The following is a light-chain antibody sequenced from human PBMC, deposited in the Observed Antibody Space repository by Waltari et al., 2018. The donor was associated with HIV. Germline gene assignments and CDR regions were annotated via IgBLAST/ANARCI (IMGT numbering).Light chain of an antibody. Sequence: DIQMTQFPSSVSASVGDRVTMTCRATQGIANWVAWYQQKPGKAPKLLIHGASILQEGVPSRFSGSGSGTIFTLTIKTLQPEDFATYCCQQTNSFPITFGQGTRLDSK. J-gene: IGKJ5*01. V-gene: IGKV1D-12*01. CDR2: GAS. CDR1: QGIANW. CDR3: QQTNSFPIT.